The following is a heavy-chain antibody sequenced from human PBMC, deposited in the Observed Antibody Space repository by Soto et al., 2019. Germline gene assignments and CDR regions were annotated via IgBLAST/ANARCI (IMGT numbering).Heavy chain of an antibody. CDR1: GFSCSNYT. CDR3: ASGNSPRKKYYSHYGLDV. J-gene: IGHJ6*02. V-gene: IGHV3-21*01. Sequence: PRGSLLLSCAASGFSCSNYTMNWVRQAPGKGLEWVSSISSSGSYIHDAVSVKGRFNISRDNAKNSLYLQMNSLRAEDTAAYYCASGNSPRKKYYSHYGLDVWGQGTTVTVTS. D-gene: IGHD1-7*01. CDR2: ISSSGSYI.